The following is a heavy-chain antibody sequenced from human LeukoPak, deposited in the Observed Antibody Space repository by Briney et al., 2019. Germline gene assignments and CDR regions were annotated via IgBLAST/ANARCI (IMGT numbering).Heavy chain of an antibody. CDR3: VKDNEAGGSPFDR. V-gene: IGHV3-64D*06. Sequence: GGSLRLSCSASGFILRSHAMHWVRQAPGKGLECVSRISDNGGSTYYADSVKGRFTISRDNSKNTLYLQMSSLRAVDTAVYYCVKDNEAGGSPFDRWGQGTLVTVSS. J-gene: IGHJ4*02. D-gene: IGHD1-1*01. CDR2: ISDNGGST. CDR1: GFILRSHA.